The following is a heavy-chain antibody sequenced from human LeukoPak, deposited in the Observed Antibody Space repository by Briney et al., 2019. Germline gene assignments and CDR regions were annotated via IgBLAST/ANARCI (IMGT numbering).Heavy chain of an antibody. CDR2: IRYDGSNK. Sequence: GGSLRLSCAASGFTFSSYGMHWVRQAPGKGLEWVAFIRYDGSNKYYADSVKGRFTISRDNSKNTLYLQMNSLRAEDTAVYYCAKDQRYFEWLHFDYWGQGTLVTVSS. J-gene: IGHJ4*02. V-gene: IGHV3-30*02. CDR1: GFTFSSYG. CDR3: AKDQRYFEWLHFDY. D-gene: IGHD3-9*01.